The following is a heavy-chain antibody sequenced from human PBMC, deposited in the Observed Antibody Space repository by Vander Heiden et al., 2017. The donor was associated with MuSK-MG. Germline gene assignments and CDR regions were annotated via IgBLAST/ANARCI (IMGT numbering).Heavy chain of an antibody. CDR1: GFTFSSYA. CDR3: ARAVRVHSSGWFLAFDY. J-gene: IGHJ4*02. CDR2: ISYDGSNK. V-gene: IGHV3-30*04. Sequence: QVHLVESGGGVVQPGRSLRRSCAASGFTFSSYARHWVRQAPGKALEWVAVISYDGSNKHYADSVKGRVTISRDNSKNTLYLQMNSLRAEDTAVYYCARAVRVHSSGWFLAFDYWGQGTLVTVYS. D-gene: IGHD6-19*01.